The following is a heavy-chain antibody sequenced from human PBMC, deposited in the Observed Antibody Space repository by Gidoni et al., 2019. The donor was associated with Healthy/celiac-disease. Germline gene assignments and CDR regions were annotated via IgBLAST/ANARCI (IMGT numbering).Heavy chain of an antibody. CDR3: AKDRGGFMTTENWFDP. CDR1: GFTFSSYA. V-gene: IGHV3-23*01. D-gene: IGHD4-17*01. Sequence: EVQLLESGGGLVQPGGSLRLSCAASGFTFSSYAMSWVRQAPGKGLEWVSAISGSGGSTYYADSVKGRFTISRDNSKNTLYLQMNSLRAEDTAVYYCAKDRGGFMTTENWFDPWGQGTLVTVSS. CDR2: ISGSGGST. J-gene: IGHJ5*02.